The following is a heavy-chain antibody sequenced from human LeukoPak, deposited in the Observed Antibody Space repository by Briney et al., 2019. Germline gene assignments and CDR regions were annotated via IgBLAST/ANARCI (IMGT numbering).Heavy chain of an antibody. CDR1: GGSISSYY. Sequence: SETLSLTCSVSGGSISSYYWTWIRQPPGKGLEWIGYIFYSGSTNYNPSLKRRGTISVDTSKHQFSLKLSSVTAADTAVYYCARGQLIAAPRPNYFDYWGQGTLVTVSS. J-gene: IGHJ4*02. V-gene: IGHV4-59*01. CDR2: IFYSGST. CDR3: ARGQLIAAPRPNYFDY. D-gene: IGHD6-13*01.